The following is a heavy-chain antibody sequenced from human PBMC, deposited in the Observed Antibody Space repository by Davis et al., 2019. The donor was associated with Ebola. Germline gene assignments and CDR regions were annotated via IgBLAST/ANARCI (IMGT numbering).Heavy chain of an antibody. CDR2: ISSSGSTI. D-gene: IGHD4-17*01. V-gene: IGHV3-48*01. CDR1: GFTFSSYA. J-gene: IGHJ4*02. Sequence: PGGSLRLSCAASGFTFSSYAMSWIRQAPGKGLEWVSYISSSGSTIYYADSVKGRFTISRDNSKNTLYLQMNSLRAEDTAVYYCAREGSDYGQYYFDYWGQGTLVTVSS. CDR3: AREGSDYGQYYFDY.